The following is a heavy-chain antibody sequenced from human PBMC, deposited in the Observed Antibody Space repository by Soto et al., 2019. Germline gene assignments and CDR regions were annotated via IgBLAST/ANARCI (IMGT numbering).Heavy chain of an antibody. J-gene: IGHJ6*02. V-gene: IGHV3-23*01. Sequence: EVQLLQSGGGLVQPGMSLRISCVASGFSFSSYAMSWVRQAPGKGLEWVSSTSGSGGSAYYADSVKGRFTIARDNSKNTPHLEVSSLRAEDTAVYYWAKGGGFLNQLQYGYYFHGMDVWGQGTTVTVSS. CDR3: AKGGGFLNQLQYGYYFHGMDV. CDR1: GFSFSSYA. D-gene: IGHD3-9*01. CDR2: TSGSGGSA.